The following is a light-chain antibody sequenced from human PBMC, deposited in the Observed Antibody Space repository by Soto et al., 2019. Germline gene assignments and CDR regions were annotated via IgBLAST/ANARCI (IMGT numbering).Light chain of an antibody. Sequence: EIVMTQSPATLSVSPGERATLSCRASQSVSSNLAWYQQKPGQAPRLLIYGASTRATGIPARFSGSGSGTEFTLTISSLQSEDFAVYDCQQYNNWPPRATFGQGTKLEIK. J-gene: IGKJ2*01. CDR3: QQYNNWPPRAT. CDR2: GAS. V-gene: IGKV3-15*01. CDR1: QSVSSN.